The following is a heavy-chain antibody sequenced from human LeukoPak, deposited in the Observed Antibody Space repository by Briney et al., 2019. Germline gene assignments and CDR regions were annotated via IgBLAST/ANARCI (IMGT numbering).Heavy chain of an antibody. V-gene: IGHV3-7*01. CDR1: GFTFSSYW. CDR2: IKQDGSEK. D-gene: IGHD1-1*01. CDR3: ARSPRYNWNDVSAFDI. Sequence: GGSLRLSCAASGFTFSSYWMSWVRQAPGKGLEWVANIKQDGSEKYYVDSVKGRFTISRDNAKNSLYLQTNSLRAEDTAVYYCARSPRYNWNDVSAFDIWGQGTMVTVSS. J-gene: IGHJ3*02.